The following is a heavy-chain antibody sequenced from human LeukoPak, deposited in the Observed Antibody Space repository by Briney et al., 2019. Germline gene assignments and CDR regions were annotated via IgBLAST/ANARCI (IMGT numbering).Heavy chain of an antibody. CDR3: ASSAY. CDR1: GYTFTGYY. CDR2: INPNSGGT. V-gene: IGHV1-2*02. J-gene: IGHJ4*02. Sequence: ASVKVSCKASGYTFTGYYMHWVRQAPGQGLEWMGWINPNSGGTNYAQKFQGRVTITADESTSTAYMELSSLRSEDTAVYYCASSAYWGQGTLVTVSS.